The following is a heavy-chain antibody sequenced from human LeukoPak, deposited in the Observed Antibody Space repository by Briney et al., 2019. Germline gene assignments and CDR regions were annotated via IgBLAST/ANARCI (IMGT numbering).Heavy chain of an antibody. CDR1: GFTFSSYA. J-gene: IGHJ4*02. V-gene: IGHV3-23*01. CDR3: AKDLEIISSSWSD. CDR2: ISGSGGST. Sequence: GGSLRLSCAASGFTFSSYAMSWVRQAPGKGLEWVSAISGSGGSTYYADSVKGRFTISRDNSKNTLCLQMNSLRAEDTAVYYCAKDLEIISSSWSDWGQGTLVTVSS. D-gene: IGHD6-13*01.